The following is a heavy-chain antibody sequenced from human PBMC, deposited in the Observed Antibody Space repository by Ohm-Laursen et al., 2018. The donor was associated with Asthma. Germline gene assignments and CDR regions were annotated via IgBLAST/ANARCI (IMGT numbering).Heavy chain of an antibody. Sequence: GTLSLTCAVSGDAISSYSWSWIRQPPGKGLEWIGEINHSGSTNYNPSLKSRVTISVDTSKNQFSLKLSSVTAADTAVYYCARGYYYDSSGLKNFDYWGQGTLVTVSS. V-gene: IGHV4-34*01. CDR2: INHSGST. D-gene: IGHD3-22*01. CDR3: ARGYYYDSSGLKNFDY. J-gene: IGHJ4*02. CDR1: GDAISSYS.